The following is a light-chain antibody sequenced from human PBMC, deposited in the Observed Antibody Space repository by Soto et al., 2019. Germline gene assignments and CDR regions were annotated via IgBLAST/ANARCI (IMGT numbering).Light chain of an antibody. Sequence: DIQMTQSPSTLSASVGDRVTITCRASQSISNWLAWYQQKPGKAPKLLIFDASTVEGGVPSRFSGSGSGTEFTLIISSLQPDDFATYYCQQYTRYSLCTFGQGTRLEI. CDR3: QQYTRYSLCT. V-gene: IGKV1-5*01. CDR2: DAS. J-gene: IGKJ2*02. CDR1: QSISNW.